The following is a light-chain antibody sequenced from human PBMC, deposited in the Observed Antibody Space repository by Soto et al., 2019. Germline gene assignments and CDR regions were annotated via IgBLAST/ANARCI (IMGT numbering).Light chain of an antibody. CDR3: QQYGRPPQA. J-gene: IGKJ1*01. CDR2: GTS. Sequence: EIVLTKSPGTLSLSPGERATLSCRASQSVRSNCVAWYQHKPGQAARLLIYGTSSRATDIPDRLTGSGSGTDFTLTISRLEPEDCAVYSCQQYGRPPQAFGQGTRVDTK. CDR1: QSVRSNC. V-gene: IGKV3-20*01.